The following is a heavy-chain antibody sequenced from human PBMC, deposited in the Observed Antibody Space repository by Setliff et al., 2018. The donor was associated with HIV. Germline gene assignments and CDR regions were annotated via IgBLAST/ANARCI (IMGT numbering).Heavy chain of an antibody. V-gene: IGHV4-39*01. J-gene: IGHJ4*02. CDR3: TRRDVTTGMDS. CDR2: IFYTGST. CDR1: GGSISSSSYY. Sequence: SETLSLTCTVSGGSISSSSYYWDWIRQPPGKSLEWVGSIFYTGSTNYRPSLESRVIVSLDTSKNQFSLKLSSVTAADTAVYYCTRRDVTTGMDSWGPGSLVTVSS. D-gene: IGHD4-17*01.